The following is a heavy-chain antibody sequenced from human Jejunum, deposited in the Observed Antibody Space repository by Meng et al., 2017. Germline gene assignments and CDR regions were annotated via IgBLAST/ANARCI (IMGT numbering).Heavy chain of an antibody. V-gene: IGHV3-7*01. CDR1: GFRISDFW. Sequence: GESLKISCAASGFRISDFWMSWVRQAPGKGLEWVATIKSDGSERYYVDSVKGRFTISKDNAENSLFLQMNSLRVEDTAVYTCARQRMGSSGWYYFDYWGQGTLVTVSS. J-gene: IGHJ4*02. CDR2: IKSDGSER. CDR3: ARQRMGSSGWYYFDY. D-gene: IGHD6-19*01.